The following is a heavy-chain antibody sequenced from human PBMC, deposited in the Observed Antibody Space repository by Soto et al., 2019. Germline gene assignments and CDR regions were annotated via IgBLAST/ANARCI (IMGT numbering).Heavy chain of an antibody. J-gene: IGHJ4*02. CDR3: ARDLDDILTGYLFDY. CDR2: IWFDGSNK. V-gene: IGHV3-33*01. Sequence: ESGGGVVRPGRSLRLSCAASGFTFSSYGMHWVRQAPGKGLEWVAVIWFDGSNKYYADSVKGRFTISRDNSKNTLYLQMNSLRAEDTAVYYCARDLDDILTGYLFDYWGQGTLVTVSS. CDR1: GFTFSSYG. D-gene: IGHD3-9*01.